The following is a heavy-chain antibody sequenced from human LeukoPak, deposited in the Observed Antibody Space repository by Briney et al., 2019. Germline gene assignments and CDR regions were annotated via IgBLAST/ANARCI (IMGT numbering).Heavy chain of an antibody. D-gene: IGHD2-15*01. CDR2: ISYDGSNK. J-gene: IGHJ6*02. V-gene: IGHV3-30*18. CDR3: AKVPGDIVVVVAATLPNYYGMGV. Sequence: PGRSLRLSCAASGFTFRSYGMHWVRQAPGKGLEWVAVISYDGSNKYYADSVKGRFTISRDNSKNTLYLQMNSLRAEDTAVYYCAKVPGDIVVVVAATLPNYYGMGVWGQGTTVTVSS. CDR1: GFTFRSYG.